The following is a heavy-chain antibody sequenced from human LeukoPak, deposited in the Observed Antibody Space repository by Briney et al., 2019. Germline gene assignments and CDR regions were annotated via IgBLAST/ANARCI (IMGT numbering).Heavy chain of an antibody. Sequence: GASVKVSCKASGYTFTGYYMHWVRQAPGQGLEWMGWINPNSGGTNYAQKFQGRVTMTRDTSISTAYMELGRLRSDDTAVYYCARDTARITIFGVAKYMDVWGKGTTVTVSS. J-gene: IGHJ6*03. D-gene: IGHD3-3*01. CDR2: INPNSGGT. V-gene: IGHV1-2*02. CDR3: ARDTARITIFGVAKYMDV. CDR1: GYTFTGYY.